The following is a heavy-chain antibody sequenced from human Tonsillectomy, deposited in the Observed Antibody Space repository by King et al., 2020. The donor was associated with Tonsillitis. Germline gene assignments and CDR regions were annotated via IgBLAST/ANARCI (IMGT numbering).Heavy chain of an antibody. J-gene: IGHJ4*02. V-gene: IGHV1-8*01. CDR2: MNPDSGYT. D-gene: IGHD2-2*01. CDR3: ARVHQLLRGNDF. CDR1: GYTFTTYD. Sequence: VQLVESGTEVKKPGASVKVSCKASGYTFTTYDIAWVRPATGQGLEWVGWMNPDSGYTAYAQKFQGRVTMTGDTSISTAYMELNSLGSGDTAIYFCARVHQLLRGNDFWGQGTLVTVSS.